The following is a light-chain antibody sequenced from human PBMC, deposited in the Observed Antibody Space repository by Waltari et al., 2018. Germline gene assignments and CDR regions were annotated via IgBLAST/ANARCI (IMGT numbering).Light chain of an antibody. CDR1: SGHSSHS. J-gene: IGLJ1*01. CDR3: QTWGTGILV. Sequence: QLVLTQPPSASASLGASVKLTCTLSSGHSSHSIAWHQPPPEKGPRYLMKVNSDGSHNKGDGIPDRFSGSSSGAERYLTISRLRSEDEADYYCQTWGTGILVFGTGTKVTVL. V-gene: IGLV4-69*01. CDR2: VNSDGSH.